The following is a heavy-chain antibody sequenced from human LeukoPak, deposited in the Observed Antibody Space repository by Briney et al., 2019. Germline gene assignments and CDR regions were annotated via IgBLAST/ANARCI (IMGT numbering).Heavy chain of an antibody. CDR3: ARRAGAYSHPYDY. V-gene: IGHV4-39*07. CDR1: GGSISSNNYY. Sequence: SETLSLTCTVSGGSISSNNYYWGWIRQPPGKGLEWIGSIYYSGSTYYNPSLKSRVTISVDTSKNQFSLKLNSVTAADTAVYYCARRAGAYSHPYDYWGQGTLVTVSS. J-gene: IGHJ4*02. CDR2: IYYSGST. D-gene: IGHD4/OR15-4a*01.